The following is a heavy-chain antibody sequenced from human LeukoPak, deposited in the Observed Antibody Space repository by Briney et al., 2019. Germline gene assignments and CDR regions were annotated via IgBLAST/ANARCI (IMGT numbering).Heavy chain of an antibody. D-gene: IGHD6-19*01. Sequence: ASVKVSCKASGYSFTDYFLYWVRQAPGQGLEWMGRINPDAGDTNYAQTFQGGITMTRDTSISTAYMELSSLKSDDTAVYYCARLSTATRHWLAASDIWGQGTVVTVSS. CDR1: GYSFTDYF. CDR2: INPDAGDT. V-gene: IGHV1-2*06. CDR3: ARLSTATRHWLAASDI. J-gene: IGHJ3*02.